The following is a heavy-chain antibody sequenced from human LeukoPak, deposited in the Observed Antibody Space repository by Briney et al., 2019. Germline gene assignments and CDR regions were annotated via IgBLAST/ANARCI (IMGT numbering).Heavy chain of an antibody. D-gene: IGHD3-10*01. CDR1: GYSFTGHY. Sequence: ASVKVSCKASGYSFTGHYMHWVRQVPGQGLERMGWINPKSGGTNYAQKFQGRVTMTRDTSISTAYMDMSSLRSDDTAVYYCARNLWFGESSDAFDLWGQGTMVTVSS. CDR2: INPKSGGT. V-gene: IGHV1-2*02. J-gene: IGHJ3*01. CDR3: ARNLWFGESSDAFDL.